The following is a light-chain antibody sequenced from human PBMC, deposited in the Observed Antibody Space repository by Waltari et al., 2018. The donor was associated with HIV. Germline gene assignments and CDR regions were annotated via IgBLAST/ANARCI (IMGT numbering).Light chain of an antibody. CDR3: CSYAGSDTF. Sequence: QSALTQPASVSGSPGQSITLSCTGSSTDVGTYNLVSWYQQHPGKAPKLIIYEVTKRPSGVSNRFSGSKVGNTASLTISWLQADDEADYYCCSYAGSDTFFGTGTKVTVL. V-gene: IGLV2-23*02. CDR2: EVT. CDR1: STDVGTYNL. J-gene: IGLJ1*01.